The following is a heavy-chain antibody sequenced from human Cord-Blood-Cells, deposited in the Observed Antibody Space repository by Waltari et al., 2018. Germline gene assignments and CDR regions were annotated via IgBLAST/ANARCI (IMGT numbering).Heavy chain of an antibody. Sequence: EVQLVESGGGLVQPGGSLRLSCAASGFTFSSYDMHWVRQATGKGLEWVSAIGTAGDTYYPGSVKGRFTISRENAKNSLYLQMNSLRAGDTAVYYCARVGDQLGPGIDYWGQGTLVTVSS. J-gene: IGHJ4*02. CDR3: ARVGDQLGPGIDY. V-gene: IGHV3-13*01. CDR1: GFTFSSYD. D-gene: IGHD1-1*01. CDR2: IGTAGDT.